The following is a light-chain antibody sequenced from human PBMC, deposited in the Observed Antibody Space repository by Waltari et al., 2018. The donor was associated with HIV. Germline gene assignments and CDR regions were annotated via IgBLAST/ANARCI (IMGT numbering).Light chain of an antibody. Sequence: DIEMTQSPSSLSASVGDKITITCRATQGISNFLAWFQQKPGKAPKSLIFAASTLQGGVPSRFSASGSGTDFSLTINSLESEDFATYYCQQYHSYPHTFGQGTKLEIK. CDR3: QQYHSYPHT. V-gene: IGKV1-16*01. CDR2: AAS. J-gene: IGKJ2*01. CDR1: QGISNF.